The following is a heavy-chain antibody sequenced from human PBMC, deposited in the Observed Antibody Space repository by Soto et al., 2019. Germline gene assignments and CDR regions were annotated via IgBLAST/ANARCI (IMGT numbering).Heavy chain of an antibody. CDR3: ARHPDSDGRHYYDYNYDLDV. Sequence: PSETLSLTCSVSGDSISSDDYSWTWIRQHPGKGLEWIGNIYYSGSTYYSPSLKSRVTISVDTSKNQFSLKLSSVTAADTAVYYCARHPDSDGRHYYDYNYDLDVWGKGTTVTVAS. D-gene: IGHD1-26*01. V-gene: IGHV4-30-4*08. J-gene: IGHJ6*03. CDR2: IYYSGST. CDR1: GDSISSDDYS.